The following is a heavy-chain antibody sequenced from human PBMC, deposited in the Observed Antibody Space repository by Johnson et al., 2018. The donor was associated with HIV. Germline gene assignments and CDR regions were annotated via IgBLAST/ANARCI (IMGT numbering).Heavy chain of an antibody. V-gene: IGHV3-30*04. J-gene: IGHJ3*02. Sequence: VQLVESGGGVVQPGRSLRLSCAASGFTFSSYAMHWVRQAPGKGLEWVAVISYDGSNKYYADSVEGLFTISRDNSKNTLYLQMNSLRAEDTAVYYCARASDSYCSADCYGDGFQISDQGTKVIVSS. CDR2: ISYDGSNK. CDR3: ARASDSYCSADCYGDGFQI. D-gene: IGHD2-21*02. CDR1: GFTFSSYA.